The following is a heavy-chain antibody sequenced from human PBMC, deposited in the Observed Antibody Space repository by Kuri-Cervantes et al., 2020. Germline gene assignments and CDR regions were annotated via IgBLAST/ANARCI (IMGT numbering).Heavy chain of an antibody. J-gene: IGHJ6*02. Sequence: GGSLRLSCAASGLTFSDYYMSWIRQAPGKGLEWVSYISSSGSTIYYADSVKGRFTISRDNAKNSLYLQMNSLRAEDTAMYYCARKMATRSYYYYNGLDVWGQGTTVTVSS. CDR2: ISSSGSTI. D-gene: IGHD5-24*01. CDR1: GLTFSDYY. CDR3: ARKMATRSYYYYNGLDV. V-gene: IGHV3-11*01.